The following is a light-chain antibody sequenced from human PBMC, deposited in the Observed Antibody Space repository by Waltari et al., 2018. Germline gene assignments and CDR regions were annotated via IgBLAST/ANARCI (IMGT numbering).Light chain of an antibody. V-gene: IGKV3-11*01. J-gene: IGKJ2*01. Sequence: EIVLTQSPATLSLSPGERATLSCRASQSVGDYLAWHQQKPGQAPRLLNDDASNRATGIPARFSVSGSWTDFTLTISSLEPEDFAVYYCQQRSNWPRYTFGQGTKLEIK. CDR3: QQRSNWPRYT. CDR2: DAS. CDR1: QSVGDY.